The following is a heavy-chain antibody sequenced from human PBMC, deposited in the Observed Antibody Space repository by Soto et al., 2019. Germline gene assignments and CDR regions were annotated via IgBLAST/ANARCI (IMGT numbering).Heavy chain of an antibody. CDR1: GFTFDDYA. CDR3: AKDTYSSYPSYMDV. CDR2: ISWNSGNI. D-gene: IGHD6-6*01. J-gene: IGHJ6*03. V-gene: IGHV3-9*01. Sequence: EVQLVESGGGLVQPGRSLRLSCAASGFTFDDYAMHWVRQVPGKGLEWVSGISWNSGNIGYADSVKDRFTISRDNAKNSLYLQMNSLRVEDTALYYCAKDTYSSYPSYMDVWGKGTRVTFSS.